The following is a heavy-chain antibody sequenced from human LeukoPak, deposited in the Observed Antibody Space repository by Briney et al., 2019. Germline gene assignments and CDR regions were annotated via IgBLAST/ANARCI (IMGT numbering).Heavy chain of an antibody. J-gene: IGHJ4*02. V-gene: IGHV3-23*01. Sequence: PGGSLRLSCAASGFTFSSYAISWVRLPPGKGLEWVSAISGSGDSTYYADSVKGRFTISRDNSKSTLYLQMNSLRAEDTAVYYCAKAISYSRSWYYFDYWGQGTLVTVSS. CDR1: GFTFSSYA. D-gene: IGHD6-13*01. CDR3: AKAISYSRSWYYFDY. CDR2: ISGSGDST.